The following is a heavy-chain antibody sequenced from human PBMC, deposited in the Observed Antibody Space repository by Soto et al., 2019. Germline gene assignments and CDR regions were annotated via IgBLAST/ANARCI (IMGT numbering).Heavy chain of an antibody. J-gene: IGHJ4*02. CDR1: GGSISSSNW. CDR3: ARQPSTNSSSWLFDY. Sequence: ETLSLTCAVSGGSISSSNWWSWVRQPPGKGLEWIGEIYHSGSTNYNPSLKSRVTISVDKSKNQFSLKLSSVTAADTAVYYCARQPSTNSSSWLFDYWGQGTLVTVSS. D-gene: IGHD6-13*01. CDR2: IYHSGST. V-gene: IGHV4-4*02.